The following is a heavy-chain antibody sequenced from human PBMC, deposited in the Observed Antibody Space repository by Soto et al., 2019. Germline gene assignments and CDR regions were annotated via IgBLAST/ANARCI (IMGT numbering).Heavy chain of an antibody. CDR2: INAGNGNT. Sequence: ASVKVSCKASGYTFTSYAMHWVRQAPGQRLEWMGWINAGNGNTKYSQKFQGRVTITRDTSASTAYMELSSLRSEDSAVYYCALGYCSGGSCFDYWGQGTLVTVSS. D-gene: IGHD2-15*01. CDR1: GYTFTSYA. V-gene: IGHV1-3*01. CDR3: ALGYCSGGSCFDY. J-gene: IGHJ4*02.